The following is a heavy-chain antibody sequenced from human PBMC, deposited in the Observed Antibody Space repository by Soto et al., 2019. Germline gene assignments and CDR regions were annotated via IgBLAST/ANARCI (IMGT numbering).Heavy chain of an antibody. J-gene: IGHJ5*02. V-gene: IGHV4-39*01. CDR1: GGSISSSNHY. D-gene: IGHD3-10*01. Sequence: QLQLQESGPGLVKPSETLSLTCTVSGGSISSSNHYWGWIRPTPGKGLEWIGNIYYSGGTFYNASLKSRVTISVDTSKTQLSLKVTSVTAADAAVYYCARRSYGSGVDRWGQGTRVTVSS. CDR3: ARRSYGSGVDR. CDR2: IYYSGGT.